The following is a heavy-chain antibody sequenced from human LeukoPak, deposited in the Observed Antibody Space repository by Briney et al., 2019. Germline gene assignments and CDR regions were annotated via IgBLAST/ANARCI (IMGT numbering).Heavy chain of an antibody. V-gene: IGHV4-34*01. CDR1: GESFSAYY. CDR3: ARCGNLNFGSYYDAFDI. D-gene: IGHD1-26*01. CDR2: INHSGST. Sequence: PSETLSLTCALYGESFSAYYWSWIRQPPEKGLEWIGEINHSGSTNYNPSLKSRVTISVDTSKNQISLKLSSVTAADTAVYYCARCGNLNFGSYYDAFDIWGQGTMVTVSS. J-gene: IGHJ3*02.